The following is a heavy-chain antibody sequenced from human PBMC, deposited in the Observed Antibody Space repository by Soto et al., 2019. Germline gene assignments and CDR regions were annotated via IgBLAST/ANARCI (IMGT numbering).Heavy chain of an antibody. CDR2: IYYTGET. V-gene: IGHV4-30-4*01. J-gene: IGHJ5*02. D-gene: IGHD2-2*01. CDR3: GRDLTSNANCIDP. CDR1: GDYIHVGGYY. Sequence: PSETLSLTCSVSGDYIHVGGYYWTWIRQRPGNGLEWMGYIYYTGETYYNPSLESRLTMSVDRSKNQFSLRLTSVTAAHTAVYFCGRDLTSNANCIDPWGQGTLVTVSS.